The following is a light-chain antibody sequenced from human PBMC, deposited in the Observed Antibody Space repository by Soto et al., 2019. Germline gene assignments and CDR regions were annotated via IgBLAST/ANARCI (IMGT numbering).Light chain of an antibody. Sequence: DIQMTQSPSSLSAFLGDRVTITCRASQGISDYLVWYQQKPGKVPKLLIYAASTLQSGVPPRFSGTGSGTDFTLTISSLQPXXXXXXXXXXXXSAPFTFGPGTKVDIK. CDR1: QGISDY. CDR3: XXXXSAPFT. CDR2: AAS. J-gene: IGKJ3*01. V-gene: IGKV1-27*01.